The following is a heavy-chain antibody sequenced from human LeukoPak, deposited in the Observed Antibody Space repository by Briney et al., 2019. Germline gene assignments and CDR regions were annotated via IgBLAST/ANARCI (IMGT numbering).Heavy chain of an antibody. Sequence: GGSLRLSCAAPGFTFSSYWMRWVRQAPGKGLVWVSHINSDGSNTNYADYVKGRFTISRDNAKNTLYLQLNSLRAEDTAVYYCAREVGHYYGMDVWGQGTTVTVSS. CDR2: INSDGSNT. V-gene: IGHV3-74*01. J-gene: IGHJ6*02. CDR1: GFTFSSYW. CDR3: AREVGHYYGMDV. D-gene: IGHD2-15*01.